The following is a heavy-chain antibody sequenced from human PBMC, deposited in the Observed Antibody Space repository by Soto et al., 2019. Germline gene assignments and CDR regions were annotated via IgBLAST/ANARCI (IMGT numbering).Heavy chain of an antibody. Sequence: AVKVSCKASGGTFSSYAISWVRQAPGQGLEWMGGIIPIFGTANYAQKFQGRVTITADKSTSTAYMELSSLRSEDTAVYYCASLFLAARWHTHDAFDIWGQGTMVTVSS. CDR3: ASLFLAARWHTHDAFDI. J-gene: IGHJ3*02. CDR1: GGTFSSYA. D-gene: IGHD3-10*01. V-gene: IGHV1-69*06. CDR2: IIPIFGTA.